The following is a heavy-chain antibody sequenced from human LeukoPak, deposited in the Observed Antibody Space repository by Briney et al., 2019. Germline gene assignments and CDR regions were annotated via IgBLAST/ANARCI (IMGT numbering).Heavy chain of an antibody. V-gene: IGHV3-23*01. J-gene: IGHJ4*02. D-gene: IGHD2-2*02. Sequence: GGSLRLSCAASGFTFSSYAMSWVRQAPGKGLEWVSAISGSGGGTYYADSARGRFITSKDIPSNIVYLQMNSLRAEDTAVYYCAKGSRGYTNYYFDYWGQGTLVTVSS. CDR2: ISGSGGGT. CDR1: GFTFSSYA. CDR3: AKGSRGYTNYYFDY.